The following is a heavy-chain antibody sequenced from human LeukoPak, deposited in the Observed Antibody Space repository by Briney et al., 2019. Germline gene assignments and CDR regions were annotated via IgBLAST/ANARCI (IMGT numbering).Heavy chain of an antibody. CDR1: GLTFSSYS. V-gene: IGHV3-48*02. CDR3: ARDAIVGSPNDY. J-gene: IGHJ4*02. Sequence: GGSLRLSCAASGLTFSSYSMTWVRQAPGKGLEWVSYIHLSTSPIYYADSVKGRFTISRDNAKNSLYLQMNALRDEDTAVYYCARDAIVGSPNDYWGQGTLVTVSS. CDR2: IHLSTSPI. D-gene: IGHD1-26*01.